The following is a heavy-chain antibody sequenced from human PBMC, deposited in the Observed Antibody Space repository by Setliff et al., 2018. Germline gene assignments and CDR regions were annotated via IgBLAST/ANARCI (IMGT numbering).Heavy chain of an antibody. J-gene: IGHJ4*02. D-gene: IGHD6-19*01. Sequence: SETLSLTCTVSGGSISGFAWNWIRQFPGKRLEWIGEISSSGGTLYTPSLRSRVSMSVDTSRNQFSLKLSSVTAADTAIYYCARHRAVAGAYYFDFWGQGTLVTVSS. CDR3: ARHRAVAGAYYFDF. V-gene: IGHV4-59*08. CDR2: ISSSGGT. CDR1: GGSISGFA.